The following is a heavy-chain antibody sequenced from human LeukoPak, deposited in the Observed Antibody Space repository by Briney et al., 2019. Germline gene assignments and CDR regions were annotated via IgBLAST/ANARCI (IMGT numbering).Heavy chain of an antibody. Sequence: SQTLSLTCAISGDSLSSNSAAWNWIRQSPSRGLEWLGRTYYGSKWYNDYAVSVKSRITINPDTSKNQFSLQLNSVTPEDTAVYYCARVEAGITMIPFDPWGQGTLVTVSS. J-gene: IGHJ5*02. V-gene: IGHV6-1*01. CDR2: TYYGSKWYN. CDR3: ARVEAGITMIPFDP. D-gene: IGHD3-22*01. CDR1: GDSLSSNSAA.